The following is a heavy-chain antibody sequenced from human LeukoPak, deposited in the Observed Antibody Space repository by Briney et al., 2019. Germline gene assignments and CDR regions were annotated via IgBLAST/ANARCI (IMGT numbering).Heavy chain of an antibody. CDR1: GFTFSSYE. CDR2: ISSSGSTI. CDR3: ARGNSGVKWFGELSGQYFQH. Sequence: GGSLRLSCAASGFTFSSYEMNWVRQAPGKGLEWVSYISSSGSTIYYADSVKGRFTISRDNAKNSLYLQMNSLRAEDTAVYYCARGNSGVKWFGELSGQYFQHWGQGTLVTVSS. D-gene: IGHD3-10*01. V-gene: IGHV3-48*03. J-gene: IGHJ1*01.